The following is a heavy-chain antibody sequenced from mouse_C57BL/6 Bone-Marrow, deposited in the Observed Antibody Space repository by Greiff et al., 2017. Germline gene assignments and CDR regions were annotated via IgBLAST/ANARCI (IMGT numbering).Heavy chain of an antibody. Sequence: QVQLKQSGAELVKPGASVKMSCKASGYTFTSYWITWVKQRPGQGLEWIGDIYPGSGSTNYNEKFKSKATLTVDTSSSTAYMQLSSLTSEDSAVYYCAREGFYYGSSYAMDYWGQGTSVTVSS. CDR3: AREGFYYGSSYAMDY. CDR1: GYTFTSYW. J-gene: IGHJ4*01. V-gene: IGHV1-55*01. D-gene: IGHD1-1*01. CDR2: IYPGSGST.